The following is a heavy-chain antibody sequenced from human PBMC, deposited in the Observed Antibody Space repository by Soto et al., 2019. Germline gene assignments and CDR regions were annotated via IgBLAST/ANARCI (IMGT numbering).Heavy chain of an antibody. CDR1: GFTFSSFA. CDR3: THHQGSSSVRRPFDY. CDR2: ISGSGGST. D-gene: IGHD6-6*01. J-gene: IGHJ4*02. V-gene: IGHV3-23*01. Sequence: EVQLLESGGGLVQPGGSLRLSCAASGFTFSSFAMSWVRQAPGKGLEWVSGISGSGGSTYYADSAKGRFTISRDNSKDTLYLQMNSLRAEDTAVYYCTHHQGSSSVRRPFDYWGQGTLVTVSS.